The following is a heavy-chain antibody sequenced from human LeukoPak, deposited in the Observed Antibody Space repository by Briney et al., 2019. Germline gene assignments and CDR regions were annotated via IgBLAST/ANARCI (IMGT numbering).Heavy chain of an antibody. Sequence: GGSLRLSCAASGFTFSNAWMSWVRQAPGKGLEWVGRIKSKTDGGTTDYAAPVKGRFTISRDDSKSTLYLQMNSLKTEDTAVYYCATGHSGSSSWLDYWGQGTLVTVSS. D-gene: IGHD6-13*01. V-gene: IGHV3-15*01. CDR1: GFTFSNAW. CDR2: IKSKTDGGTT. J-gene: IGHJ4*02. CDR3: ATGHSGSSSWLDY.